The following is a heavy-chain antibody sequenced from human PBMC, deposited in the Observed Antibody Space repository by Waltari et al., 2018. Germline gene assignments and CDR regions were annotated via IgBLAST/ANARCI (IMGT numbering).Heavy chain of an antibody. CDR3: ARLSDY. J-gene: IGHJ4*02. CDR2: IYHSGST. Sequence: QVQLQESGPGLVKPSETLSLTCAVSGYSISSGYYWGWIRQPPGKGLEWIGSIYHSGSTYYNPSLKSRVTISVDTSKNQFSLKRSSVTAADTAVYYCARLSDYWGQGTLVTVSS. CDR1: GYSISSGYY. V-gene: IGHV4-38-2*01.